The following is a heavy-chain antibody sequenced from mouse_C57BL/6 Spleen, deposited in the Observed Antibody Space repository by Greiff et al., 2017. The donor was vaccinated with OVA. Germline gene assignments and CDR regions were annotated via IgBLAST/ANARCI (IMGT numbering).Heavy chain of an antibody. V-gene: IGHV5-6*01. CDR3: ARFYYGNHYFDY. Sequence: VQLKESGGDLVKPGGSLKLSCAASGFTFSSYGMSWVRQTPDKRLEWVATISSGGSYTYYPDSVKGRFTISRDNAKNTLYLQMSSLKSEDTAMYYCARFYYGNHYFDYWGQGTTLTVSS. D-gene: IGHD2-1*01. CDR1: GFTFSSYG. CDR2: ISSGGSYT. J-gene: IGHJ2*01.